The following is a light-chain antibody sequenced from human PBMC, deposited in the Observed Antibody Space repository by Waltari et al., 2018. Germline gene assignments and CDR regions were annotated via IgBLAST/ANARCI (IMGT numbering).Light chain of an antibody. CDR1: QSIANY. CDR2: GAS. Sequence: DIQMTQSPSSLSASVGVRVTITCRASQSIANYLIWYQQKPGQAPRLLIYGASILQNGVPSRFSGSGSGTDFTLTISSLQLEDFATYYCHQSYSTSETFGQGTTVEIK. CDR3: HQSYSTSET. V-gene: IGKV1-39*01. J-gene: IGKJ1*01.